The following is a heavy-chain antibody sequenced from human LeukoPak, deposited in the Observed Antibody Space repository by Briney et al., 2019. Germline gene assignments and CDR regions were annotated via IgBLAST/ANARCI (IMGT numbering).Heavy chain of an antibody. J-gene: IGHJ4*02. D-gene: IGHD3-3*01. CDR2: INSDGRSI. CDR1: GFTFSSYW. V-gene: IGHV3-74*01. Sequence: GGSLRLSCAASGFTFSSYWMHWVRQAPGKGLVWVSRINSDGRSISYADSVKGRFTIYNAKNTLYLEMNSLRVEDTAVYYCAREQKYDFDDWGQGTLATVSS. CDR3: AREQKYDFDD.